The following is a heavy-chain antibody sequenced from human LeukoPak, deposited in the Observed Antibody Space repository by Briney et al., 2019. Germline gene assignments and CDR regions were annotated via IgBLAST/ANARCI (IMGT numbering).Heavy chain of an antibody. CDR1: GFTFSSYA. J-gene: IGHJ6*02. D-gene: IGHD1-14*01. CDR2: ISSNRGRT. CDR3: ARPGMWDGMDV. V-gene: IGHV3-64*01. Sequence: GESLRLSCAASGFTFSSYAVHWVHQARGGVLEYVTAISSNRGRTYDANTEKSRFTISRDNSKNTQHLQMGSLRAEDMCGYYYARPGMWDGMDVWGQGTTVTVSS.